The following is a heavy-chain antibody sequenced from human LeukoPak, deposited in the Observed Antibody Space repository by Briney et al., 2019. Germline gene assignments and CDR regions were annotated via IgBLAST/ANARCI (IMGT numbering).Heavy chain of an antibody. CDR2: ISISGGST. CDR1: WFNFSSHA. Sequence: GGAPRLSFAAPWFNFSSHALRQGRPAPGEGVGGGSGISISGGSTSYADSVKGRFTISRDNPRNTLYMETNSLRAEDTALYYCAIMHPYYDGRGYWVQWGQGTLVTVSS. J-gene: IGHJ4*02. D-gene: IGHD3-22*01. V-gene: IGHV3-23*01. CDR3: AIMHPYYDGRGYWVQ.